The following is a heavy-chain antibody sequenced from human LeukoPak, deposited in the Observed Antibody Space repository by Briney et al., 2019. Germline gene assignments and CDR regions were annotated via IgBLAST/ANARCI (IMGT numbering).Heavy chain of an antibody. CDR3: ARHRTQWLRSGADY. J-gene: IGHJ4*02. V-gene: IGHV4-59*05. CDR1: GGSISSYY. CDR2: IYYSGST. Sequence: SETLSLTCTVSGGSISSYYWSWIRQPAGKGLEWIGSIYYSGSTYYNPSLKSRVTISVDTSKNQFSLKLSSVTAADTAVYYCARHRTQWLRSGADYWGQGTLVTVSS. D-gene: IGHD6-19*01.